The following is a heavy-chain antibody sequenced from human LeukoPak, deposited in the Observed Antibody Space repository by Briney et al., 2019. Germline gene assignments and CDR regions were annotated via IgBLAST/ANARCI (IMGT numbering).Heavy chain of an antibody. J-gene: IGHJ4*02. CDR1: GGSLSSTTYY. D-gene: IGHD3-10*01. CDR2: INYSGST. V-gene: IGHV4-39*01. Sequence: PSETLSLTRTLSGGSLSSTTYYWSWIRQPPGKGLEWIASINYSGSTYYNPSLKSRVTISADTSENQFSLKLSSVTAADTAVYYCARYVVYGSGKYYFDYWGQGTLVTVSS. CDR3: ARYVVYGSGKYYFDY.